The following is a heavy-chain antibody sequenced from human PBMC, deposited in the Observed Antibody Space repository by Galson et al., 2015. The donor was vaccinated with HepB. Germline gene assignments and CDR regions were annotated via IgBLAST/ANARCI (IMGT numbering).Heavy chain of an antibody. D-gene: IGHD5-18*01. J-gene: IGHJ4*02. Sequence: SLRLSCAASGFTFDDYAMHWVRQAPGKGLEWVSGISWNSGSIGYADSVKGRFTISRDNAKNSLYLQMNSLRAEDTALYYCAKGTTWIQPIFGYWGQGTLVTVSS. CDR1: GFTFDDYA. CDR3: AKGTTWIQPIFGY. CDR2: ISWNSGSI. V-gene: IGHV3-9*01.